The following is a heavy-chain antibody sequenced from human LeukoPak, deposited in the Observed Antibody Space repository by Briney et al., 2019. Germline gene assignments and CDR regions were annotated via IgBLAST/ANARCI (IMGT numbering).Heavy chain of an antibody. CDR1: EFTFGSYW. Sequence: GGSLRLSCAASEFTFGSYWMSWVRQAPGKGLEWVANIKQDGSQRYYVDSVKGRFTISRDNAKNSLYLQMISLRVEDTALYYCARDRTVTTFDSWGQGTLVTVSS. D-gene: IGHD4-17*01. CDR3: ARDRTVTTFDS. V-gene: IGHV3-7*01. CDR2: IKQDGSQR. J-gene: IGHJ4*02.